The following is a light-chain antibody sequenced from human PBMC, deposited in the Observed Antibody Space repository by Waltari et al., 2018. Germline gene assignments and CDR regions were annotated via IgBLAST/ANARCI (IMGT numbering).Light chain of an antibody. Sequence: DIVMTQSPLSLPVTPGAPAPISCRPSQSLLHSNGYNYLDWYLQKPGQSPQLLIYLGSNRASGVPDRFSGSGSGTDFTLKISRVEAEDVGVYYCMQALQTPRTFGQGTKLEIK. CDR2: LGS. CDR1: QSLLHSNGYNY. J-gene: IGKJ2*01. CDR3: MQALQTPRT. V-gene: IGKV2-28*01.